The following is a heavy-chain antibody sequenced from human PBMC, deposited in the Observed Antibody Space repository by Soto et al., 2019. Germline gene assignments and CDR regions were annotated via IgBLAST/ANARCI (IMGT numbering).Heavy chain of an antibody. CDR2: INPNGGGT. V-gene: IGHV1-2*02. CDR3: ARNFYYFDY. J-gene: IGHJ4*02. D-gene: IGHD1-7*01. Sequence: ASVKVSCKASGYTFTGYYMHWVRQAPGQGLEWMGWINPNGGGTDYAQKFQGRVTMTRDTSISTAYMELSSLTSDDTAVYYCARNFYYFDYWGQGTLVTVSS. CDR1: GYTFTGYY.